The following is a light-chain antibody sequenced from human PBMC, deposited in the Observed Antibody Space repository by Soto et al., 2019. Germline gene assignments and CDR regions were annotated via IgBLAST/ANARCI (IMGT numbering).Light chain of an antibody. V-gene: IGKV3-11*01. CDR1: QSVSSY. CDR2: DAS. Sequence: EIVLTQSPATLSLTPGERATLSCRASQSVSSYFAWYQQKPGQAPRLLIYDASNSATGIPARFSGSASGTDCTLTISNLEPEDFAVYYCQQRSNWPPTFGQGTKVEIK. J-gene: IGKJ1*01. CDR3: QQRSNWPPT.